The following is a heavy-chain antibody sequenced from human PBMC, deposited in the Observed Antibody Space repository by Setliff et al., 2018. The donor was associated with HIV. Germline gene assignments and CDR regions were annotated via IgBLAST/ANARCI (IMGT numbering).Heavy chain of an antibody. V-gene: IGHV1-8*01. CDR1: GYTFTNYD. J-gene: IGHJ6*02. CDR2: MTPNNGNT. CDR3: ARVGSYYNFWSGSPYYYGMDV. D-gene: IGHD3-3*01. Sequence: GASVKVSCKASGYTFTNYDINWVRQATGQGLEWMERMTPNNGNTAYTQKFQGRVTMTSNTSINTAYMELSSLRSEDTAVYYCARVGSYYNFWSGSPYYYGMDVWGQGTTVTVSS.